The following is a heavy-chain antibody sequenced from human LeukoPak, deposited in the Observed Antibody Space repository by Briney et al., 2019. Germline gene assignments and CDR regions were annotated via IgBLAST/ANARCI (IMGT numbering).Heavy chain of an antibody. CDR3: ARLLVYNSGGEAFDY. CDR1: GFTFSSYA. Sequence: GGSLRLSCAASGFTFSSYAMHWVRQAPGKGLEWVAVISYDGSNKYYADSVKGRFTISRDNAKNSLYLQMSSLRAEDTAVYYCARLLVYNSGGEAFDYWGQGTLVTVSS. V-gene: IGHV3-30*04. CDR2: ISYDGSNK. J-gene: IGHJ4*02. D-gene: IGHD3-10*01.